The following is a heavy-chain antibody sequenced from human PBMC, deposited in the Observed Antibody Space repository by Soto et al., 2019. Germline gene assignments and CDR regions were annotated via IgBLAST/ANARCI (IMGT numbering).Heavy chain of an antibody. Sequence: SETLSLTCTVSGGSVTTGSYYWSWIRQPPGKGLEWIGYIYYSGSTNYNPSLKSRVTISVDTSKNQFSLKLSSVTAADTAVYYCARYYGSGSYYGNWFDPWGQGTLVTVSS. V-gene: IGHV4-61*01. CDR3: ARYYGSGSYYGNWFDP. J-gene: IGHJ5*02. CDR1: GGSVTTGSYY. CDR2: IYYSGST. D-gene: IGHD3-10*01.